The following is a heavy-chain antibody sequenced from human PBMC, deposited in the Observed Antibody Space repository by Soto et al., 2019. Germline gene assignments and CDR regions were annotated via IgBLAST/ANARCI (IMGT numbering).Heavy chain of an antibody. CDR2: IKEDGSER. D-gene: IGHD3-10*01. CDR3: ARATGADKEDY. V-gene: IGHV3-7*04. Sequence: EVQLVESGGGLVQPGGSLRLSCAASGFTFSSYWMSWVRQAPGKGLEWVANIKEDGSERYYVDSVKGRFTISRDNAKNSLYLQMNSLGAEDTAVYYCARATGADKEDYWGQGTLVTVSS. J-gene: IGHJ4*02. CDR1: GFTFSSYW.